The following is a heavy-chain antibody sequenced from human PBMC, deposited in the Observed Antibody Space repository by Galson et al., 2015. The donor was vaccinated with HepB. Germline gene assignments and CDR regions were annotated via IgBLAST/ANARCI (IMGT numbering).Heavy chain of an antibody. CDR3: ARVPSRGNWFDP. D-gene: IGHD3-10*01. CDR1: GLTFSDHY. Sequence: SLRLSCAASGLTFSDHYMDWVRQAPGKGLEWVGRIRNKANSYTTEHAASVKGRFTISRDDSKNSLYLQMNSLKTEDTAVYYCARVPSRGNWFDPWGQGTLVTVSS. CDR2: IRNKANSYTT. V-gene: IGHV3-72*01. J-gene: IGHJ5*02.